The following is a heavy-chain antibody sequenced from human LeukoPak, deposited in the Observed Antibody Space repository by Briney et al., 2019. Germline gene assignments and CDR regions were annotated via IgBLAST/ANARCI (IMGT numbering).Heavy chain of an antibody. CDR3: ARETHDYGDSRNWFDP. CDR2: ISSSGSTI. J-gene: IGHJ5*02. V-gene: IGHV3-11*04. Sequence: GGSLRLFCAASGFTSSDYYMSWIRQAPGKGLEWVSYISSSGSTIYYADSVKGRFTISRDNAKNSLYLQMNSLRAEDTAVYYCARETHDYGDSRNWFDPWGQGTLVTVPS. CDR1: GFTSSDYY. D-gene: IGHD4-17*01.